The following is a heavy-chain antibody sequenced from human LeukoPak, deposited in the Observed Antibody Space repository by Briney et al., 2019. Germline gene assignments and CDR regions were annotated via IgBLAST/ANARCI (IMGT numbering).Heavy chain of an antibody. J-gene: IGHJ4*02. CDR3: ARGVRYFDY. CDR1: GGSISSYY. V-gene: IGHV4-59*01. CDR2: IYYSGST. Sequence: SEALSLTXTVSGGSISSYYWSWIRQTPGKGLEWIGYIYYSGSTNYNPSLKSRVTISVDTSKNQFSLKLSSVTAADTAVYYCARGVRYFDYWGQGTLVTVSS. D-gene: IGHD2-2*01.